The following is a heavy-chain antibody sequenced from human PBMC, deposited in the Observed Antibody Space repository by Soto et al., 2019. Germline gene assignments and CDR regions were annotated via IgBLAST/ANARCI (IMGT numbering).Heavy chain of an antibody. D-gene: IGHD5-18*01. J-gene: IGHJ4*02. Sequence: PSETLSLTCTVSGGSISSGGYYWSWIRQHPGKGLEWIGYIYYSGSTYYNPSLKSRVTISVDTSKNQFSLKLSSVTAADTAVYYCERVTLRGYSYGFDYWGQGTLVTVSS. V-gene: IGHV4-31*03. CDR3: ERVTLRGYSYGFDY. CDR1: GGSISSGGYY. CDR2: IYYSGST.